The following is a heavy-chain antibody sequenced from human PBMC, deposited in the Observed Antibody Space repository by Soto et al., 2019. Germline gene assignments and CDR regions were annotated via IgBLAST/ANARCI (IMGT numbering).Heavy chain of an antibody. CDR2: IYSGGST. CDR1: GFTVSSNY. D-gene: IGHD3-10*01. CDR3: ARDRRVDYYGSGSYIYYHYGMDF. Sequence: PGGSLIRSCAASGFTVSSNYMSWVSQAAGKGLEWVSVIYSGGSTYYADSVKGRFTISRDNSKNTLYLQMNSLRAEDTAVYYCARDRRVDYYGSGSYIYYHYGMDFWGQGT. V-gene: IGHV3-66*01. J-gene: IGHJ6*02.